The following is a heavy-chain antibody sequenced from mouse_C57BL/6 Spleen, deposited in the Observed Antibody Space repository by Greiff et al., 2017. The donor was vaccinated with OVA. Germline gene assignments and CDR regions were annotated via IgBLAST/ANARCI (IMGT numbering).Heavy chain of an antibody. D-gene: IGHD6-1*01. Sequence: EVKLVESGGGLVKPGGSLKLSCAASGFTFSSYAMSWVRQTPEKRLEWVATISDGGSYTYYPDNVKGRFTISRDNAKNNLYLQMSHLKSEDTAMYYCARREASLQSSYYAMDYWGQGTSVTVSS. CDR3: ARREASLQSSYYAMDY. CDR1: GFTFSSYA. CDR2: ISDGGSYT. J-gene: IGHJ4*01. V-gene: IGHV5-4*03.